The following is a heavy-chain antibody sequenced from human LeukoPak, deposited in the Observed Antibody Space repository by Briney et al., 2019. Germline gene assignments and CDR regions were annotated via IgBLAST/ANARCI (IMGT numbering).Heavy chain of an antibody. V-gene: IGHV4-39*01. D-gene: IGHD6-19*01. CDR3: ARQVYSGGWYGPFDY. CDR2: LSYRGDT. CDR1: GGSISSSTYY. Sequence: PSETLSLTCTVSGGSISSSTYYLGWFRQPPGKGLEWIGSLSYRGDTYYNPSLRSRLTMSVDTSESHFSLNLTSLAAADTAVYYCARQVYSGGWYGPFDYWGQGTLVTVSS. J-gene: IGHJ4*02.